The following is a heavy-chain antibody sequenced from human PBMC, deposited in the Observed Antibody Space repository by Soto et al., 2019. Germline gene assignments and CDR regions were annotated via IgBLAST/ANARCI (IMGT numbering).Heavy chain of an antibody. CDR1: GFTFSSYA. V-gene: IGHV3-23*01. D-gene: IGHD3-3*01. CDR3: ASSYRPLRFLTAFDI. J-gene: IGHJ3*02. Sequence: PGGSLRLSCAASGFTFSSYAMSWVRQAPGKGLEWVSAISGSGGSTYYADSVKGRFTISRDNSKNTLYLQMNSLRAEDTAVYYCASSYRPLRFLTAFDIWGQGTMVTVSS. CDR2: ISGSGGST.